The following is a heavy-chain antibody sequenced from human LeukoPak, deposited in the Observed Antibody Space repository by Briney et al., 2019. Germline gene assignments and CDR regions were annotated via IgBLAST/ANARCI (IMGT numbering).Heavy chain of an antibody. CDR2: ISGSGGST. CDR3: AEDPYSSPYYGPGY. V-gene: IGHV3-23*01. Sequence: PPGGSLRLSCAASGFTFSSYGMSWVRQAPGKGLEWVSAISGSGGSTYYADSVKGRFTISRVSSENTLYLQMNSLRADDTAVYYCAEDPYSSPYYGPGYLGQGTLVTVSS. J-gene: IGHJ4*02. CDR1: GFTFSSYG. D-gene: IGHD6-19*01.